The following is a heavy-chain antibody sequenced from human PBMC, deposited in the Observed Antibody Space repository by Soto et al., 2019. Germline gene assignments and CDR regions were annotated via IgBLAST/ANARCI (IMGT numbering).Heavy chain of an antibody. CDR3: PREKGYYPHSSGPSDY. V-gene: IGHV6-1*01. CDR1: GDGVSSNSAA. Sequence: SPTLSRTCAISGDGVSSNSAAWNWIRQSPSRGLEWLGRTYYRSQWLNDYADSVMSRLTIKPDTSKNQFSLELDSVTPEDTAVYSCPREKGYYPHSSGPSDYWGPGTLLTASS. CDR2: TYYRSQWLN. D-gene: IGHD3-22*01. J-gene: IGHJ4*01.